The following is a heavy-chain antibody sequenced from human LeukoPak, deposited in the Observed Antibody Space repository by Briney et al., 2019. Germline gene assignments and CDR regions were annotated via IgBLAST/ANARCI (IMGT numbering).Heavy chain of an antibody. CDR3: AGQDTAMVYFDY. D-gene: IGHD5-18*01. CDR1: GGSISSYY. CDR2: VYYSGST. V-gene: IGHV4-59*01. J-gene: IGHJ4*02. Sequence: SETLSLTCTVSGGSISSYYWSWIRQPPGKGLEGIGYVYYSGSTNYNPSLKSRVTISVDTSKNQFSLKLSSVTAADTAVYYCAGQDTAMVYFDYWGQGTLVTVSS.